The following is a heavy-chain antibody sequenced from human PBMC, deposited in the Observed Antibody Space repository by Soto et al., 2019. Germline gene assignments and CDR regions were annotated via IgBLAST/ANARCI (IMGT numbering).Heavy chain of an antibody. V-gene: IGHV4-59*01. CDR1: GGSISSYY. D-gene: IGHD2-2*01. J-gene: IGHJ6*02. CDR3: ARDERYPYYYGMDV. Sequence: QVQLQESGPGLVKPSETLSLTCTVSGGSISSYYWSWIRQPPGKGLEWIGYIYYSGSTNYNPSLKSRVTISVDTSKNQFSLKLSSVTAADTAVYYCARDERYPYYYGMDVWGQGTTVTVSS. CDR2: IYYSGST.